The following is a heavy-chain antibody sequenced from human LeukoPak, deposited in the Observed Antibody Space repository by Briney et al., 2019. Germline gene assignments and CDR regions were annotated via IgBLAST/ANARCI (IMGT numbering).Heavy chain of an antibody. V-gene: IGHV4-59*08. CDR1: SVSITSYY. CDR2: IYYNGNT. CDR3: ATSPSGGCGGDCSSNWFDS. J-gene: IGHJ5*01. D-gene: IGHD2-21*02. Sequence: SETLSLTCTVSSVSITSYYWSWIRQPPGKGLEWIGYIYYNGNTNYNPSLKSRVTISGDTSKNQFSLKLSSVTAADTAVYYCATSPSGGCGGDCSSNWFDSWGQGTLVTVSS.